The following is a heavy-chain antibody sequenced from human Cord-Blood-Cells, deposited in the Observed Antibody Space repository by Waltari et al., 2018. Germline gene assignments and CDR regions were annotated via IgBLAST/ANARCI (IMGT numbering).Heavy chain of an antibody. J-gene: IGHJ4*02. Sequence: QVQLQQWGAGLLKPSETLSLTCAVYGGSFSGYYWSWLRQPPGKGLEWIGEINHSGSTNYNPSLKSRVTISVDTSKNQFSLKLSSVTAADTAVYYCARGGTIRRYFDWLYYFDYWGQGTLVTVSS. CDR1: GGSFSGYY. V-gene: IGHV4-34*01. D-gene: IGHD3-9*01. CDR2: INHSGST. CDR3: ARGGTIRRYFDWLYYFDY.